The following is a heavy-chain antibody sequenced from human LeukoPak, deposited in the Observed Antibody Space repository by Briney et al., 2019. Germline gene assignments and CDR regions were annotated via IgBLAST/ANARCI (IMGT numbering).Heavy chain of an antibody. D-gene: IGHD6-19*01. CDR1: GGSISISSYY. J-gene: IGHJ4*02. CDR3: ARAYLQASGWYLDY. V-gene: IGHV4-39*07. Sequence: PSETLSLTCTVSGGSISISSYYWGWIRQPPGKGLEWIGSIYYSGSTYYNPSLKSRVTISVDTSKNQFSLKLSSVTAADTAVYYCARAYLQASGWYLDYWGQGTLVTVSS. CDR2: IYYSGST.